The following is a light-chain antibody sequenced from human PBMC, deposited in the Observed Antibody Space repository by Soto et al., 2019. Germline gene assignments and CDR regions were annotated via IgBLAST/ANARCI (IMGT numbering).Light chain of an antibody. J-gene: IGKJ1*01. CDR1: HRVSSY. CDR2: DAS. V-gene: IGKV3-11*01. Sequence: EIVLTQSPVILSLSPGERATLSCRASHRVSSYLAWYQHRPGQTPRLLIYDASNRATGIPARFSGGGSGTDFTLTISSLEPEDFAVYYCHQRSTWPETFGQGTKVEIK. CDR3: HQRSTWPET.